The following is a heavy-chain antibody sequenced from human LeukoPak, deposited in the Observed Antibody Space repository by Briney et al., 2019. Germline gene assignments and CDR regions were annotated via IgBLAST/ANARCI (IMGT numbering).Heavy chain of an antibody. J-gene: IGHJ4*02. CDR2: IKQDGSEK. Sequence: PGGSLRLSCAASGFTFSSYWMSWVRQAPGKGLEWVANIKQDGSEKYYVDSVKGRFTISRDNAQNSLYLQMNSLRAEDTAVYYCARGSYDSPRGYWGQGTLVTVSS. CDR1: GFTFSSYW. V-gene: IGHV3-7*01. D-gene: IGHD3-3*01. CDR3: ARGSYDSPRGY.